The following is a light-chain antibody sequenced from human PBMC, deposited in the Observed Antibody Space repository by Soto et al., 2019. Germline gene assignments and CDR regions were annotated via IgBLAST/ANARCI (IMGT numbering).Light chain of an antibody. V-gene: IGLV7-43*01. CDR2: RTN. CDR3: VLRCSGEWV. CDR1: TGAVTSDYY. J-gene: IGLJ3*02. Sequence: QAVVTQEPSLTVSPGGTVTLTCALTTGAVTSDYYPNWFQRKPGQALRTLIYRTNNKHSWTPARFSGSLLGGKAALTLSGVQPEDEADDYGVLRCSGEWVFGGGTKVTVL.